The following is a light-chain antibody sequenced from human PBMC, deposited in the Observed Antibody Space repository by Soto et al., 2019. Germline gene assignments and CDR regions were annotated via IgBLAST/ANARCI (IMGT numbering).Light chain of an antibody. CDR2: EGS. CDR1: SSDVGSYNL. J-gene: IGLJ1*01. V-gene: IGLV2-23*01. CDR3: CSYAGSSTDV. Sequence: QSVLTQPASVSGSPGQSITISCTGTSSDVGSYNLVSWYQQHPGKAPKLMIYEGSKRPSGVSNRFSGSKSGNTASLTISGLQAEDEADYSCCSYAGSSTDVFGTGTKLTVL.